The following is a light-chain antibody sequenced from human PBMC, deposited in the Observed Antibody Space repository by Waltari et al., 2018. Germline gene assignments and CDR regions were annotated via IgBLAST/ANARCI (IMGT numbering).Light chain of an antibody. CDR3: GTWDSSLSAGV. CDR2: DNN. Sequence: QSALTQPPSVSAAPGPKVTISCSGSSSTIGKNSLSWYQQLPGTAPKLLIYDNNKRPSGIPDRFSGSRSGTSATLGITGLQTGDEADYYCGTWDSSLSAGVFGGGTKLTVL. V-gene: IGLV1-51*01. J-gene: IGLJ2*01. CDR1: SSTIGKNS.